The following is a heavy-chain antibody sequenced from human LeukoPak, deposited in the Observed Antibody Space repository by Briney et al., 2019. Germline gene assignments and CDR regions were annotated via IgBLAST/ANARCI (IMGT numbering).Heavy chain of an antibody. CDR3: ARHVGRWLPDY. Sequence: PSETLSLTCTVSGDSISSSGVYSGWVRQPPGKGLEWIGSIHYSGSTYYNPSLKSRVTISVDTSKNQFSLKLTSVTAADTAVYYCARHVGRWLPDYWGQGTLVTVSS. CDR2: IHYSGST. V-gene: IGHV4-39*01. CDR1: GDSISSSGVY. D-gene: IGHD5-12*01. J-gene: IGHJ4*02.